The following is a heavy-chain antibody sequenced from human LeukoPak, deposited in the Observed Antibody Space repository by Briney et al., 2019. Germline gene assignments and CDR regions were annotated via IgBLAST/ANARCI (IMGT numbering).Heavy chain of an antibody. Sequence: PGGSLRLSCAASGFTFSSYAMSWVRQAPGKGLEWVSAISGSGGSTYYADSVKGRFTISRDNSKNTLYLQMNSLRAEDTAVYYCAKDGIAAAGTWYNWFDPWGQGTLVTVSS. V-gene: IGHV3-23*01. CDR2: ISGSGGST. D-gene: IGHD6-13*01. CDR3: AKDGIAAAGTWYNWFDP. CDR1: GFTFSSYA. J-gene: IGHJ5*02.